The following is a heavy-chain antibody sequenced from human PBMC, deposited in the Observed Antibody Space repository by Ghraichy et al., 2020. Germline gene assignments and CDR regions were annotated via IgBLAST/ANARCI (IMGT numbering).Heavy chain of an antibody. D-gene: IGHD6-19*01. CDR3: ASGGGSGPSSGWYPIDY. CDR2: IYYSGST. Sequence: SETLSLTCTVSGGSISSYYWSWIRQPPGKGLEWIGYIYYSGSTNYNPSLKSRVTISVDTSKNQFSLKLSSVTAADTAVYYCASGGGSGPSSGWYPIDYWGQGTLVTVSS. CDR1: GGSISSYY. J-gene: IGHJ4*02. V-gene: IGHV4-59*01.